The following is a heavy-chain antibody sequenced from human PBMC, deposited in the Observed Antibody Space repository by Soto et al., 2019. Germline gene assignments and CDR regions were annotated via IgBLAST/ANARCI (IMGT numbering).Heavy chain of an antibody. CDR3: VKDQTGDLVWYFNL. J-gene: IGHJ2*01. D-gene: IGHD2-21*01. V-gene: IGHV3-23*01. CDR1: GFDFGRYA. CDR2: ISEGDAKT. Sequence: EMRLLQSGGGVGQTGGSLRLSCATSGFDFGRYAINWVRQAPGEGLEWVGSISEGDAKTHYSDSVKGRFTISSDSSTNTVFLQMDTLRPEDTAVYYCVKDQTGDLVWYFNLWGRGTQVTVSS.